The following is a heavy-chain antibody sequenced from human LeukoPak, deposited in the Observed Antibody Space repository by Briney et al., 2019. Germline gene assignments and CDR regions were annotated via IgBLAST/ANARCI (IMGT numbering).Heavy chain of an antibody. CDR1: GGTFSSYT. CDR2: IISILGIA. J-gene: IGHJ4*02. D-gene: IGHD5-24*01. V-gene: IGHV1-69*02. Sequence: GASVKVSCKASGGTFSSYTISWVRQAPGQGLEWMGRIISILGIANYAQKFQGRVTITADKSTSTAYMELSSLRSEDTAVYYCARAGLDGYNFDYWGQGTLVTVSS. CDR3: ARAGLDGYNFDY.